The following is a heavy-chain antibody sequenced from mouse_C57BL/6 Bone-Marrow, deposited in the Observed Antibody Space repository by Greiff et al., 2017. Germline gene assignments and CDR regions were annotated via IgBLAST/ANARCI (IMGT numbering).Heavy chain of an antibody. V-gene: IGHV5-6*01. J-gene: IGHJ3*01. D-gene: IGHD2-3*01. Sequence: EVNLVESGGDLVKPGGSLTLSCAASGFSFSSYGMSWFRQTPNKRLEWVATISSGGSYTYYPASVKGRFTIARDNAKNTLYLQMSSLKSEDTAMYYCADGYPWFAYWGQGTLVTVSA. CDR3: ADGYPWFAY. CDR2: ISSGGSYT. CDR1: GFSFSSYG.